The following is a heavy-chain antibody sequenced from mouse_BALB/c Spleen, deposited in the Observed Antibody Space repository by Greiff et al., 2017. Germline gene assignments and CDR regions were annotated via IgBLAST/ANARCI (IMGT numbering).Heavy chain of an antibody. V-gene: IGHV5-6*01. CDR2: ISSGGSYT. J-gene: IGHJ2*01. Sequence: EVKLVESGGDLVKPGGSLKLSCAASGFTFSSYGMSWVRQTPDKRLEWVATISSGGSYTYYPDSVKGRFTISRDNAKNTLYLQMSSLKSEDTAMYYCATIGTTAYYFDYWGQGTTLTVSS. CDR3: ATIGTTAYYFDY. D-gene: IGHD2-14*01. CDR1: GFTFSSYG.